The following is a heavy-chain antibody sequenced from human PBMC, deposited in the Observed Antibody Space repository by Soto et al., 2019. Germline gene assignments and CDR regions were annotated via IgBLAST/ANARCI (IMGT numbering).Heavy chain of an antibody. CDR1: GYTFTSYG. D-gene: IGHD3-22*01. J-gene: IGHJ4*02. CDR2: ISAYNGNT. CDR3: ARRPRNLKVVVNLFDY. V-gene: IGHV1-18*01. Sequence: GASVKVSCKASGYTFTSYGISWVRQAPGQGLEWMGWISAYNGNTNYAQKLQGRVTMTTDTSTSTAYMELRSLRSDDTAVYYCARRPRNLKVVVNLFDYWGQGTLVTVSS.